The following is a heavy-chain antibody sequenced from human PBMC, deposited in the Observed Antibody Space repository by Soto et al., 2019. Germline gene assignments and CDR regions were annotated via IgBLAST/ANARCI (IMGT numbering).Heavy chain of an antibody. J-gene: IGHJ4*02. CDR3: ARIADYQFDY. V-gene: IGHV2-26*01. CDR1: GFSLSNARMG. Sequence: QVTLKESGPVLVKPTETLTLTCTVSGFSLSNARMGVNWIRQPPGKALEWLAHIFSNDEKSYSTSLKSRLTISKDTSKSQVVLTMTNMDPVDTATYYCARIADYQFDYWGQRTLVTVSS. CDR2: IFSNDEK. D-gene: IGHD4-17*01.